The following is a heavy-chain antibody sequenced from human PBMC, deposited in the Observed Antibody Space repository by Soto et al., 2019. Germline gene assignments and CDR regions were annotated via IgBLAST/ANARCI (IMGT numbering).Heavy chain of an antibody. J-gene: IGHJ5*02. Sequence: EVQLVESGGGLVKPGGSLRLSCAASGFTFSSYSMNWVRQAPGKGLEWVSSISSSSSYIYYADSVKGRFTISRDNAKNSLYLQMNSLRADDMAVYYCAREEGCSGGSCFARGWFDPWGQGTLVTVFS. CDR3: AREEGCSGGSCFARGWFDP. D-gene: IGHD2-15*01. CDR1: GFTFSSYS. CDR2: ISSSSSYI. V-gene: IGHV3-21*01.